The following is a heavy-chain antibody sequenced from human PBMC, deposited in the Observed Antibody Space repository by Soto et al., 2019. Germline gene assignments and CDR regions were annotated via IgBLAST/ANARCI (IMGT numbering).Heavy chain of an antibody. V-gene: IGHV4-59*01. D-gene: IGHD3-16*02. J-gene: IGHJ4*02. CDR3: ARGPTADYIWGSYRSLYFDY. Sequence: SETLSLTCTVSGGSISSYYWSWIRQPPGKGLEWIGYIYYSGSTNYNPSLKSRVTISVDTSKNQFSLKLSSVTAADTAVYYCARGPTADYIWGSYRSLYFDYWGQGTLVTVSS. CDR1: GGSISSYY. CDR2: IYYSGST.